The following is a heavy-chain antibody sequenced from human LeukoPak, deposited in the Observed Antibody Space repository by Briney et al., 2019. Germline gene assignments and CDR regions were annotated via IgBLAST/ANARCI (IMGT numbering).Heavy chain of an antibody. CDR1: GGSMRTYY. V-gene: IGHV4-59*01. D-gene: IGHD2-15*01. CDR3: GRWYEY. J-gene: IGHJ4*02. CDR2: IYYTGGT. Sequence: SETLSLTCTVSGGSMRTYYWSWIRQPPGKGLEWVGCIYYTGGTNYNPSLKSRITISVDTSKSQFSLKLTSVTAADTAVYHCGRWYEYWGQGSLVTVSS.